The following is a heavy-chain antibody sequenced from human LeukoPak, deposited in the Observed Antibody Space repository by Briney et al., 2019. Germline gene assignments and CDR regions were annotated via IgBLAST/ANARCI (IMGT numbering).Heavy chain of an antibody. V-gene: IGHV1-58*01. CDR2: IVVGSGNT. Sequence: ASVKVSCKASGFTFTSSAVQWVRQARGQRLEWIGWIVVGSGNTNYAQKLQGRVTMTTDTSTSTAYMELRSLRSDDTAVYYCARGAIVAAGTIDYWGQGTLVTVSS. D-gene: IGHD6-13*01. CDR1: GFTFTSSA. J-gene: IGHJ4*02. CDR3: ARGAIVAAGTIDY.